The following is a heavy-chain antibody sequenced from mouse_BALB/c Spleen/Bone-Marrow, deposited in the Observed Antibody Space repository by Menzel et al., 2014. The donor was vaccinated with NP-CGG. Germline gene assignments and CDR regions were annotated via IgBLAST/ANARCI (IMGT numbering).Heavy chain of an antibody. D-gene: IGHD2-2*01. V-gene: IGHV5-15*02. CDR1: GFNFSDYG. Sequence: EVKVVESGGGVVQPGGSRKLSCAASGFNFSDYGMAWVRLAPGKGPEWVAFISNLACSIYYADTVTGRFTISRENAKNTLYLEMSSLRFEDTAMYYCTRDRGYDGGYYFDYWGQGTTLTVSS. CDR3: TRDRGYDGGYYFDY. J-gene: IGHJ2*01. CDR2: ISNLACSI.